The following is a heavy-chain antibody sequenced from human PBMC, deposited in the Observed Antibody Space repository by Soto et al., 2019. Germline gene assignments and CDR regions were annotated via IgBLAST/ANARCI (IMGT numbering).Heavy chain of an antibody. V-gene: IGHV4-39*01. CDR1: SGSISRTGYY. CDR3: ARHGTILAAAPGRY. Sequence: SETLSLTCTVSSGSISRTGYYWGWIRQPPGKGLEWIGSFYYSGSTYYNPSLKSRVTISVDTSKNQLSLKLSSVTAADTAVYYCARHGTILAAAPGRYWGQVTLVTVS. D-gene: IGHD1-7*01. J-gene: IGHJ4*02. CDR2: FYYSGST.